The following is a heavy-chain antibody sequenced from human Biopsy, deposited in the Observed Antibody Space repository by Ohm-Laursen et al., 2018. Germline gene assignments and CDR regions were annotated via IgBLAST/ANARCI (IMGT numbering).Heavy chain of an antibody. Sequence: SDTLSLTCSVSGGSASSYLWSWIRQPPGKGLEWIGNIYNSGSTSYNPSLKSRVTISVDTSKNQFSLKLNSATAADAAVYYCASFNDYKGSWFDPWGQGTLVTVSS. D-gene: IGHD4-11*01. CDR1: GGSASSYL. J-gene: IGHJ5*02. CDR3: ASFNDYKGSWFDP. CDR2: IYNSGST. V-gene: IGHV4-59*02.